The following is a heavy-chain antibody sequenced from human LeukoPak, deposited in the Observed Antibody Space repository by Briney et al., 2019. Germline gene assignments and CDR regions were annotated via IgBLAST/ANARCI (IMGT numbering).Heavy chain of an antibody. CDR3: ARGMQTPGPFDY. V-gene: IGHV1-18*04. Sequence: ASVNVSCKASGYTFTSYGISCVRQSPRQGLECMGWISAYNGNTNYAQKLQGRVTMTTHTSTSPAYMELRRLRSDATAVYYCARGMQTPGPFDYWGQGTLVTASS. CDR1: GYTFTSYG. J-gene: IGHJ4*02. CDR2: ISAYNGNT.